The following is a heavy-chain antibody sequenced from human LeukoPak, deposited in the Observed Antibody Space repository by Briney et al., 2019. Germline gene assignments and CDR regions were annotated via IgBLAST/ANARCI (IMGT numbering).Heavy chain of an antibody. CDR3: ARGPYDYGDYVFDY. Sequence: PGRSLRLSCAASGFTFSSYAMHWVRQAPGKGLEWVAVISYDGSNKYYADSVKGRSTISRDNSKNTLYLQMNSLRAEDTAVYYCARGPYDYGDYVFDYWGQGTLVTVSS. CDR1: GFTFSSYA. D-gene: IGHD4-17*01. J-gene: IGHJ4*02. CDR2: ISYDGSNK. V-gene: IGHV3-30-3*01.